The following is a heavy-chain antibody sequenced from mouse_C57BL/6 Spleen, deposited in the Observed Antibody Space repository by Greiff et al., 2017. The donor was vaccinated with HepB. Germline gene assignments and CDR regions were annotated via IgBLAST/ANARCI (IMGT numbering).Heavy chain of an antibody. CDR2: INPGSGGT. D-gene: IGHD2-4*01. V-gene: IGHV1-54*01. Sequence: QVQLKQSGAELVRPGTSVKVSCKASGYAFTNYLIEWVKQRPGQGLEWIGVINPGSGGTNYNEKFKGKATLTADKSSSTAYMQLSSLTSEDSAVYFCARAGNDYLFAYWGQGTLVTVSA. J-gene: IGHJ3*01. CDR3: ARAGNDYLFAY. CDR1: GYAFTNYL.